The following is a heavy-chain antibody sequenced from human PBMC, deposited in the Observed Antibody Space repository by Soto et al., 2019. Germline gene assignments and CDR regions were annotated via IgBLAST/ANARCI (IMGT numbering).Heavy chain of an antibody. CDR1: GLTYTDYY. V-gene: IGHV3-11*01. D-gene: IGHD3-10*01. CDR2: ISKEGDSM. Sequence: QVQLVESGGGLVKPGGSLRLSCVASGLTYTDYYMTWIRQAPGKGLEWVSYISKEGDSMHYADSVKGRFTVFRDNAKNSVYLQMNSLRDEDTAVYYCAGGLGGDYYLHYIGVWGKGNMVTVSS. J-gene: IGHJ6*03. CDR3: AGGLGGDYYLHYIGV.